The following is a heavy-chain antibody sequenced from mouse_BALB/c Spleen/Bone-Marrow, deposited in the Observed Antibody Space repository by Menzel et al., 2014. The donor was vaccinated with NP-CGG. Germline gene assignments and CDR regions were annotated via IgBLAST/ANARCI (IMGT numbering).Heavy chain of an antibody. CDR2: IDPENGNT. D-gene: IGHD1-1*01. Sequence: EVQLQQSGAELVRPGALVKLSCKASGFNIKDYYMHWVKQRPEQGLEWIGWIDPENGNTIYDPKFQGKASITADTSSNTAYLQLSSLTSEDTAVYYCASGYYGSSPYWCFDVWGAGTTVTVSS. J-gene: IGHJ1*01. CDR3: ASGYYGSSPYWCFDV. CDR1: GFNIKDYY. V-gene: IGHV14-1*02.